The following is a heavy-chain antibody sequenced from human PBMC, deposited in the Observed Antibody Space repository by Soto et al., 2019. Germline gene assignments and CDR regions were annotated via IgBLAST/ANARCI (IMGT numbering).Heavy chain of an antibody. Sequence: QVQLQESGPGLVKPSQTLSLTCTVSGGSISSGDYYWSWIRQPPGKGLEWIGYIYYNGRTYYNPSLNGRVTRSVDTSKNQFSLKLSSVTDADTAVYYCARRGVITGYDFDYWGQGTLVTVSS. CDR1: GGSISSGDYY. J-gene: IGHJ4*02. D-gene: IGHD3-3*01. V-gene: IGHV4-30-4*01. CDR2: IYYNGRT. CDR3: ARRGVITGYDFDY.